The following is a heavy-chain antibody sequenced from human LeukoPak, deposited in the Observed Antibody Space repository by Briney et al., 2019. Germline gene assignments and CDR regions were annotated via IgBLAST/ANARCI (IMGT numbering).Heavy chain of an antibody. CDR3: AIGYCSSTSCPSFDY. CDR2: INHSRST. J-gene: IGHJ4*02. CDR1: GGSFSGYY. D-gene: IGHD2-2*01. V-gene: IGHV4-34*01. Sequence: SETLSLTCAVYGGSFSGYYWSWIRQPPGKGVRWVGEINHSRSTNYNPSLKSRVTISVDTSKNQFSLKLSSVTAADTAVYYCAIGYCSSTSCPSFDYWGQGTLVTVSS.